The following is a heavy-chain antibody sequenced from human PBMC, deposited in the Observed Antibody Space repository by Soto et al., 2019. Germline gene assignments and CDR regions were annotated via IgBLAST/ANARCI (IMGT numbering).Heavy chain of an antibody. CDR1: GGTFSSYA. CDR2: IIPIFGTA. D-gene: IGHD6-13*01. Sequence: QVQLVQSGAEVKKPGSSVKVSCKASGGTFSSYAISWVRQAPGQGLEWMGGIIPIFGTANYAQKFQGRVPITADESTSTAYMELSSLRSEDTAVYYCARGERVSAPYYYYYGMDVWGQGTTVTVSS. V-gene: IGHV1-69*01. CDR3: ARGERVSAPYYYYYGMDV. J-gene: IGHJ6*02.